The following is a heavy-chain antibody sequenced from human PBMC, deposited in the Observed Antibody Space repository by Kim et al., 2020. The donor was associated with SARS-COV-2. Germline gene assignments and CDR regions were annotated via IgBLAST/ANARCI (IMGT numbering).Heavy chain of an antibody. D-gene: IGHD6-6*01. CDR3: ARGVAAYSSSSGFDY. V-gene: IGHV3-30-3*01. J-gene: IGHJ4*01. CDR2: ISYDGSNK. Sequence: GGSLRLSCAASGFTFSSYAMHWVRQAPGKGLEWVAVISYDGSNKYYADSVKGRFTISRDNSKNTLYLQMNSLRAEDTAVYYCARGVAAYSSSSGFDYWG. CDR1: GFTFSSYA.